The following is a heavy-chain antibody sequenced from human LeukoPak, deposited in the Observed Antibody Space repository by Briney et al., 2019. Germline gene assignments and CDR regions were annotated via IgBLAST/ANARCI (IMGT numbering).Heavy chain of an antibody. CDR1: GFTFSHYT. J-gene: IGHJ4*02. D-gene: IGHD3-22*01. CDR3: ARFTTTYYFDH. V-gene: IGHV3-21*01. CDR2: ISSGSTYI. Sequence: GGSLRLSCAASGFTFSHYTINWVRQAPGKGLEWVSFISSGSTYIYYADSVKGRFTISRDNAKNSLFLQMNRLRAEDTAVYYCARFTTTYYFDHWGQGTLVTVSS.